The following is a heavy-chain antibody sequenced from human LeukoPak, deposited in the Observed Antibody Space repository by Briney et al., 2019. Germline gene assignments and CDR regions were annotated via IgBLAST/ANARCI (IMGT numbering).Heavy chain of an antibody. CDR1: GGSISSYY. CDR3: ARDGEVGALDY. Sequence: PSETLSLTCTVSGGSISSYYWSWIRQPPGKGLEWIGYIYYSGSSNYNPSLKSRVTISVDTSKNQFSLKLSSVTAADTAVYYCARDGEVGALDYWGQGTLVTVSS. J-gene: IGHJ4*02. D-gene: IGHD1-26*01. CDR2: IYYSGSS. V-gene: IGHV4-59*01.